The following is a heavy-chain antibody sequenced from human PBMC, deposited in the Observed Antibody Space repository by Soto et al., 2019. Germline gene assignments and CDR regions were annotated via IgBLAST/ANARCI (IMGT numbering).Heavy chain of an antibody. CDR1: GFTFSSYE. D-gene: IGHD1-26*01. J-gene: IGHJ6*02. V-gene: IGHV3-48*03. CDR2: ISSSGSTI. Sequence: GGSLRLSCAASGFTFSSYEMNWVRQAPGKGLEWVSYISSSGSTIYYADSVKGRFTISRDNAKNSLYLQMNSLRAEDTAVYYCARDRVVGATTSYYYGMDVWGQGTTVTVS. CDR3: ARDRVVGATTSYYYGMDV.